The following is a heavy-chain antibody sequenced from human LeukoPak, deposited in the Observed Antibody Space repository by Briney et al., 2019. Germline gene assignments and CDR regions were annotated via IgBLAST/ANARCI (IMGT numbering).Heavy chain of an antibody. Sequence: GASVKVSCKASGYTFTSYGISWVRQAPGQGLEWMGWISAYNGNTNYAQKLQGRVTMTTDTSTSTAYMELRSLRSDDTAVYYCARSSPSSGSYYFKKPLDYWGQGTLVTVSS. D-gene: IGHD3-10*01. CDR1: GYTFTSYG. CDR2: ISAYNGNT. J-gene: IGHJ4*02. V-gene: IGHV1-18*01. CDR3: ARSSPSSGSYYFKKPLDY.